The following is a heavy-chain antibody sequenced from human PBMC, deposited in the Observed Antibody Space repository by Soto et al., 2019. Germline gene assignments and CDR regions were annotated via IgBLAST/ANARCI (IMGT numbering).Heavy chain of an antibody. J-gene: IGHJ6*02. CDR3: ARLNRDYYYYGMDV. V-gene: IGHV4-4*02. CDR1: CDPISSSKW. Sequence: PSETLSLTCAVSCDPISSSKWRTWVRQTPGKGLEWIGKIDQNGITNYNPSLESRVTILKDNSKNQLSLKLTSVTAVDSAVYYCARLNRDYYYYGMDVWGQGATVTVSS. CDR2: IDQNGIT.